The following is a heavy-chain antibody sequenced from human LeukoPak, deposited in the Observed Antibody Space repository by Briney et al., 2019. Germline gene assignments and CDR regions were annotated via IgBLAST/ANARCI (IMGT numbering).Heavy chain of an antibody. CDR1: GFTFSSFG. V-gene: IGHV3-64*01. CDR3: ARITEGYSYGGYFDF. D-gene: IGHD5-18*01. Sequence: GGSLRLSCAASGFTFSSFGMSWVRQAPGKGLEYVSAISTSGGGTYYANSVKGRFTISRDNSKNTLYLQVGSLRVEDMGVYYCARITEGYSYGGYFDFWGQGTLVTVSS. CDR2: ISTSGGGT. J-gene: IGHJ4*02.